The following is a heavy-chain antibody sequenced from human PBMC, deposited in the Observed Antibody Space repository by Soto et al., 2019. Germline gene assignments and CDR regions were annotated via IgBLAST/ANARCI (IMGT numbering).Heavy chain of an antibody. CDR1: GASITSTSYH. V-gene: IGHV4-39*01. CDR3: ARLGAYYQSLDP. J-gene: IGHJ5*02. D-gene: IGHD2-21*01. Sequence: SETLSPTCTVSGASITSTSYHWGWIRQPPGKGLEWIGNFYYSGSTYYNPSLRSRVTISVDASKNQFSLRLNSVTAADTAVYYCARLGAYYQSLDPWGPGTLVTVSS. CDR2: FYYSGST.